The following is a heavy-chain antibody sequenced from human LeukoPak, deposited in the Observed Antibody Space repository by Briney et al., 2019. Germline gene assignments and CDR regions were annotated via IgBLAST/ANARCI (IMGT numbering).Heavy chain of an antibody. Sequence: GASVKVSCKASGYTFSSYTMNWVRQAPGQGLEWMGWINTNTGNPTYAQDYTGRFVFSLDTSDSTTYLQISRLKAEDTAVYYCASGPSYSGSNQYFDSWGQGTLVTVSS. V-gene: IGHV7-4-1*02. CDR3: ASGPSYSGSNQYFDS. D-gene: IGHD1-26*01. J-gene: IGHJ4*02. CDR2: INTNTGNP. CDR1: GYTFSSYT.